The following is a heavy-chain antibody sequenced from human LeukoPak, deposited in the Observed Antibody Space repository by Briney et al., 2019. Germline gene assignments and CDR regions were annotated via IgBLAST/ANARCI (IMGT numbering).Heavy chain of an antibody. CDR2: IIPIFGTA. CDR3: ARVHYYGSGIQRTNYGMDV. Sequence: SVKVSCKASGGXFSSYSISWVRQAPGQGLEWMGGIIPIFGTANYAQKFQGRVTITADESTSTAYMELSSLRSEDTAVYYCARVHYYGSGIQRTNYGMDVWGQGTTVTVSS. V-gene: IGHV1-69*13. J-gene: IGHJ6*02. D-gene: IGHD3-10*01. CDR1: GGXFSSYS.